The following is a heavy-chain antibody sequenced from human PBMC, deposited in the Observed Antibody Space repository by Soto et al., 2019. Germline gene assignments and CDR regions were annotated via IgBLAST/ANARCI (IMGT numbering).Heavy chain of an antibody. V-gene: IGHV3-30*18. CDR1: GFTFSNFA. J-gene: IGHJ4*02. D-gene: IGHD3-9*01. CDR3: AKILTGPGPFDY. CDR2: LSFDGRDI. Sequence: GGSLRLSCAASGFTFSNFAMHWLRQAPGKGLEWVAVLSFDGRDIYYADSIKGRFTISRDNSKNTLYLQMNSLRVEDTAVYYCAKILTGPGPFDYWGQGTLVTVSS.